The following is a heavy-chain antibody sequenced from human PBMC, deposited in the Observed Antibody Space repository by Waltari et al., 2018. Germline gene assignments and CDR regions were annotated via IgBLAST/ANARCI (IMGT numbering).Heavy chain of an antibody. V-gene: IGHV3-53*01. CDR3: AGPLYGDYGDYYYGMDV. J-gene: IGHJ6*02. D-gene: IGHD4-17*01. Sequence: EVQLVESGGGLIQPGGSLRLSCAASGFTVSSNYMSWVRQAQGKGLEWVSVIYSGGSTYYADSVKGRFTISRDNSKNTLYLQMNSLRAEDTAVYYCAGPLYGDYGDYYYGMDVWGQGTTVTVSS. CDR1: GFTVSSNY. CDR2: IYSGGST.